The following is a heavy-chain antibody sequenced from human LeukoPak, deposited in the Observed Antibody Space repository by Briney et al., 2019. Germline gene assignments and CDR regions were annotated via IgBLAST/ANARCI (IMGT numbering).Heavy chain of an antibody. Sequence: GGSLRLSCAASGFTFSSYGMHWVHQAPGKGLEWVAVISYDGSNKYYADSVKGRFTISRDNSKNTLYLQMNSLRAEDTAVYYCAKDFRGSGSYYTPYYYYYGMDVWGKGTTVTVSS. CDR1: GFTFSSYG. J-gene: IGHJ6*04. CDR3: AKDFRGSGSYYTPYYYYYGMDV. V-gene: IGHV3-30*18. D-gene: IGHD3-10*01. CDR2: ISYDGSNK.